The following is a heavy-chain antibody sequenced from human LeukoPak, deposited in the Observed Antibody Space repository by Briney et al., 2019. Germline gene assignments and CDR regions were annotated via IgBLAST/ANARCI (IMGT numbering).Heavy chain of an antibody. Sequence: GGSLRLSCEGYGFTFSNSWMDWVRQAPGKGLEWVANIKEDGSEKYYADSVKGRFTISRDNADNSLYLQMNSLRAEDTAVYYCSTALNQWGRGTLVTVSS. CDR3: STALNQ. V-gene: IGHV3-7*01. J-gene: IGHJ4*02. CDR1: GFTFSNSW. D-gene: IGHD2-15*01. CDR2: IKEDGSEK.